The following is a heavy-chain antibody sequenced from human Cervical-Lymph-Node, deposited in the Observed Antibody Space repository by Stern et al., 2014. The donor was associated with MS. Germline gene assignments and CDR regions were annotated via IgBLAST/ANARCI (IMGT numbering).Heavy chain of an antibody. V-gene: IGHV4-39*01. CDR3: ARHDPRYSGNYYSDY. J-gene: IGHJ4*02. CDR1: GGSISSSTYY. D-gene: IGHD5-12*01. Sequence: QVQLQESGPGLVKPSETLSLTCTVSGGSISSSTYYWGWIRQPPGKGLEWIGSVYYSGPPFTNPPLRSRAPVPVAPPKNHFPRRLSLVTAADTAVYYCARHDPRYSGNYYSDYWGQGTLVTVSS. CDR2: VYYSGPP.